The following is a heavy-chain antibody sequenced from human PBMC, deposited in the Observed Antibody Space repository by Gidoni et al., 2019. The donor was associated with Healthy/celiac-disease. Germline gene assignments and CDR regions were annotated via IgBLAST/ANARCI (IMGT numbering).Heavy chain of an antibody. V-gene: IGHV1-69*06. Sequence: QVQLVQSGAEVKKPGSSVQVSCKASGGTYSSSAISWVRQAPGQGLEWMGGIIPILGTANYAQKFQGRVTITADKSTSTAYMELSSLRSEDTAVYYCARDRGCSGGSCYPPSWGQGTLVTVSS. CDR3: ARDRGCSGGSCYPPS. CDR2: IIPILGTA. D-gene: IGHD2-15*01. CDR1: GGTYSSSA. J-gene: IGHJ4*02.